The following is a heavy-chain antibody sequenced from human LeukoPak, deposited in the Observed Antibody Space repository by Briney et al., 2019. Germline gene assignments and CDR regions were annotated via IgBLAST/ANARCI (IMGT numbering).Heavy chain of an antibody. CDR1: GGTFSSYA. CDR3: ARGTRIPNWFDP. V-gene: IGHV1-69*06. CDR2: IIPIFGTA. Sequence: GASVKVSCKASGGTFSSYAISWVRQAPGQGLEWMGGIIPIFGTANYAQKFQGRVTITADKSTSTAYMELSSLRSEDTAVYYCARGTRIPNWFDPWGQGTLVTVSS. J-gene: IGHJ5*02. D-gene: IGHD3-22*01.